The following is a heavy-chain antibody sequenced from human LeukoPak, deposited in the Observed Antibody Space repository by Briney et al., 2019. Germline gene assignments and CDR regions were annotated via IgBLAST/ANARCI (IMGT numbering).Heavy chain of an antibody. CDR2: ISSSSSTI. CDR1: GFTFSSYP. Sequence: GGSLRLSCAASGFTFSSYPMNWVRQAPGKGLEWVSYISSSSSTIYYADSVKGRFTISRDNAKNSLYLQMNSLRDEDTAVYYCARERDYGSGSYVLAFDMWGRRPVVTVSS. J-gene: IGHJ3*02. CDR3: ARERDYGSGSYVLAFDM. D-gene: IGHD3-10*01. V-gene: IGHV3-48*02.